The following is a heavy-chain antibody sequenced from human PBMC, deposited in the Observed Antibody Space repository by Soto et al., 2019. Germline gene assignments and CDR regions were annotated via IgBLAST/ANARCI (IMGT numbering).Heavy chain of an antibody. CDR1: GFSLSTSGAG. Sequence: QITWKESGPTLVKPTQPLTLTCTFLGFSLSTSGAGVGWIRQPPGKALEWLAHLYWDDDKRYSPSLKSRLTFTKDATKNQVVLKMTNLDPVDTATYYCAQSISVAGTLDYWGQGTLVTVSS. V-gene: IGHV2-5*02. CDR3: AQSISVAGTLDY. CDR2: LYWDDDK. D-gene: IGHD6-19*01. J-gene: IGHJ4*02.